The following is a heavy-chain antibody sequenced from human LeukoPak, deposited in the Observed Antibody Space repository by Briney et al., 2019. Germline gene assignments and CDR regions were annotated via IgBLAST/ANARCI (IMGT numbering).Heavy chain of an antibody. CDR2: VRSSDGNT. V-gene: IGHV3-64*01. D-gene: IGHD1-20*01. CDR3: ARVMRGYNWQAYDF. J-gene: IGHJ3*01. CDR1: GFDLSDYT. Sequence: PGGSLRLSCAASGFDLSDYTLHWVRQAPGKGLEFVSAVRSSDGNTFYSNSVKGRFIISRDNSQSTMYLQMGSLRPDDMAVYYCARVMRGYNWQAYDFWGLGTMVIVSS.